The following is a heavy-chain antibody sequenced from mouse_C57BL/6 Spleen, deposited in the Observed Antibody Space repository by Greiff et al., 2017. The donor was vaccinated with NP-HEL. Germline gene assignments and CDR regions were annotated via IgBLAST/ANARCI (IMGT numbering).Heavy chain of an antibody. CDR2: INPYNGGT. J-gene: IGHJ3*01. Sequence: VQLQQSGPVLVKPGASVKMSCKASGYTFTDYYMNWVKQSHGKSLEWIGVINPYNGGTSYNQKFKGKATLTVDKSSSTAYMELNSLTSEDSAVYYCARTIGGKTFAYWGQGTLVTVSA. CDR3: ARTIGGKTFAY. CDR1: GYTFTDYY. D-gene: IGHD2-14*01. V-gene: IGHV1-19*01.